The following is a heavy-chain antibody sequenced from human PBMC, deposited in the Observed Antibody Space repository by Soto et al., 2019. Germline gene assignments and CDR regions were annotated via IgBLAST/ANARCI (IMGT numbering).Heavy chain of an antibody. CDR3: AKDWYYYDSSGYFDY. V-gene: IGHV3-30*18. J-gene: IGHJ4*02. CDR1: GFTFSSYG. CDR2: ISYDGSNK. D-gene: IGHD3-22*01. Sequence: PGGSLRLSCAASGFTFSSYGMHWVRQAPGKGLEWVAVISYDGSNKYYADSAKGRFTISRDNSKNTLYLQMNSLRAEDTAVYYCAKDWYYYDSSGYFDYWGQGTLVTVSS.